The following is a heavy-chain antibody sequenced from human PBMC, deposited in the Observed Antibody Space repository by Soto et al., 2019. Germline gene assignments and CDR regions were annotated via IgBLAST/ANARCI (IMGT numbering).Heavy chain of an antibody. CDR3: AKVRVGIEVDFDY. D-gene: IGHD2-21*01. V-gene: IGHV3-23*01. J-gene: IGHJ4*02. CDR2: IRDSDSGGTT. Sequence: EVQLLESGGGLVQPGGSLRLSCEASGFTFSSCAMSWVRQAPAKGLEWVSAIRDSDSGGTTYYADSVKGRFTISRDDSKNTLYLQMSSLRAEDTAMYYCAKVRVGIEVDFDYWGQGALVTVSS. CDR1: GFTFSSCA.